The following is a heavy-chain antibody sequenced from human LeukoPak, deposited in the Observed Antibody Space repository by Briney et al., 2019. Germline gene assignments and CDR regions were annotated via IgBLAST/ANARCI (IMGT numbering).Heavy chain of an antibody. J-gene: IGHJ4*02. CDR2: IYYSGST. D-gene: IGHD1-26*01. CDR1: GGSISSSSYY. CDR3: VKEPGGNHF. Sequence: SETLSLTCTVSGGSISSSSYYWGWIRQPPGKGLEWIGNIYYSGSTYYNPSLKSRVTISLDTSKNQFSLKLSSVTAADTAVYYCVKEPGGNHFWGQGTLVTVSS. V-gene: IGHV4-39*07.